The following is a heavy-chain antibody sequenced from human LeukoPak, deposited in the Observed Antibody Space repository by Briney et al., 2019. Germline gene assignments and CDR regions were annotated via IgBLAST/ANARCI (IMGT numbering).Heavy chain of an antibody. V-gene: IGHV3-23*01. CDR1: GFTFSSYA. J-gene: IGHJ4*02. Sequence: GGSLRLSCAASGFTFSSYAMSWVRQAPGKGLEGVSGISGSGDGTYYADPVEGRFTISRDNSKNTLYLQMNSLKAEDTAVYYCASAGYWGQGTLVTISS. CDR2: ISGSGDGT. CDR3: ASAGY.